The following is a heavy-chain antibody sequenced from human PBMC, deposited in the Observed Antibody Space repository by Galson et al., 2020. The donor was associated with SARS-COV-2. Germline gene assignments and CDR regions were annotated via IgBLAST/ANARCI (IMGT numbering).Heavy chain of an antibody. J-gene: IGHJ3*02. D-gene: IGHD4-17*01. CDR1: GTSISSGSYS. CDR2: IPHSGGT. Sequence: SETLSLTCAVSGTSISSGSYSWYWLRHPPGKGLEWIGYIPHSGGTYYNPSLKSRVTISGDRSKNQFSLRLSSVTAAGTAVYYCARLHYGEYAPEAFDIWGPGTRVTVAS. V-gene: IGHV4-30-2*01. CDR3: ARLHYGEYAPEAFDI.